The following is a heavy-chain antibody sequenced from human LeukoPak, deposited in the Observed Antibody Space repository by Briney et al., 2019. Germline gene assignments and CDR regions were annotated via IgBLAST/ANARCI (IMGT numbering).Heavy chain of an antibody. CDR1: GYSISSSYY. J-gene: IGHJ3*02. CDR3: ARSMYSSGWYPDAFDI. V-gene: IGHV4-61*01. D-gene: IGHD6-19*01. CDR2: IYYSGST. Sequence: KPSETLSLTCTVSGYSISSSYYWSWIRQPPGKGLEWIGYIYYSGSTNYNPSLKSRVTISVDTSKNQFSLKLSSVTAADTAVYYCARSMYSSGWYPDAFDIWGQGTMVTVSS.